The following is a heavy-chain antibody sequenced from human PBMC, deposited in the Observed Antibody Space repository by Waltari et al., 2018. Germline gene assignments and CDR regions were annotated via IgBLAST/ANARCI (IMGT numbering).Heavy chain of an antibody. J-gene: IGHJ3*02. Sequence: EVQLVESGGGLVQPGGSLRLSCAASGFTFSSYWMHWVRQAPGKGLVWVARINSEGSSTSYADSVKGRVTISRDNAKNTLYLQMNSLRAEDTAVYYCARSYYYDSSGYYTNAFDIWGQGTMVTVSS. D-gene: IGHD3-22*01. CDR1: GFTFSSYW. V-gene: IGHV3-74*01. CDR3: ARSYYYDSSGYYTNAFDI. CDR2: INSEGSST.